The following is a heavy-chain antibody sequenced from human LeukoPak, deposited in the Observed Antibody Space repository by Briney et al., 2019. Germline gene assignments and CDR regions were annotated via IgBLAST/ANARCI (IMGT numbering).Heavy chain of an antibody. V-gene: IGHV3-48*01. CDR2: LSGSGSTI. D-gene: IGHD3-22*01. J-gene: IGHJ4*02. CDR3: ARDVTYYYDSSTYSLDY. Sequence: GGFLRLSCAASGFTFSSYSMIWVRQAPGKGPEWISYLSGSGSTIYYADSVKGRFTISRDNANNLLYLQMNSLRADDTAIYYCARDVTYYYDSSTYSLDYWGQGILVTVSS. CDR1: GFTFSSYS.